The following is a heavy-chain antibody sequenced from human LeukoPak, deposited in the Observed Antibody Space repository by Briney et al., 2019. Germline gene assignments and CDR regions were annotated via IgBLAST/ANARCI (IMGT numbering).Heavy chain of an antibody. V-gene: IGHV4-39*01. CDR3: ARLAGIEQFDY. D-gene: IGHD6-19*01. CDR1: GGSISSSSYY. J-gene: IGHJ4*02. Sequence: SETLSLTCTVSGGSISSSSYYWGWIRQPPGKGLEWIGSIYYGGSTYYNPSLKSRVAISVDTSKNQFSLKLSSVTAADTAVYYCARLAGIEQFDYWGQGTLVTVSS. CDR2: IYYGGST.